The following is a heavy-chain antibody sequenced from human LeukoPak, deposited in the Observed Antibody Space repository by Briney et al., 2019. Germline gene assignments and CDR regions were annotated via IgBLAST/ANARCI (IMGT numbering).Heavy chain of an antibody. J-gene: IGHJ5*01. CDR1: GFSLSTSGVG. D-gene: IGHD3-22*01. CDR2: VYWNDDK. Sequence: ESGPTLVKPTQALTLTCTFSGFSLSTSGVGVGWIRQPPGKALEWLTLVYWNDDKRYSPFLESRLTITKDTSKNQVVLTMTNMDPVDTATYYCVRTFPAESSGAVFDFWGQGTLVTVSS. CDR3: VRTFPAESSGAVFDF. V-gene: IGHV2-5*01.